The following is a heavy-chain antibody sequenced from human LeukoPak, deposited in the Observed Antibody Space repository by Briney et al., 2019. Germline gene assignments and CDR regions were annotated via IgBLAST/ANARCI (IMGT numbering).Heavy chain of an antibody. CDR2: INPNSGGT. V-gene: IGHV1-2*02. Sequence: ASVKVSCKASGYTFTGYYMHWVRQAPGQGLEWMGWINPNSGGTNYAQKFQGRVTMTWDTSISIAYMELSRLRSDDTAVYYCAREMVAAPPYHYGMDVWGQGTTVTVSS. CDR3: AREMVAAPPYHYGMDV. D-gene: IGHD2-8*01. J-gene: IGHJ6*02. CDR1: GYTFTGYY.